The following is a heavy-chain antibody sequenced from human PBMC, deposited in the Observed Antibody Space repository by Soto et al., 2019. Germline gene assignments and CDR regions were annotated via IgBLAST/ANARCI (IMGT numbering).Heavy chain of an antibody. Sequence: GASVKVSCKASGYTFTSYYMHWVRQAPGQGLEWMGIINPSGGSTSYAQKLQGRVTMTRDTSTSTAYMELSRLRSDDTAVYYFSRDASGYSSGWYYYYYYMDVWGKGTTVTVSS. CDR3: SRDASGYSSGWYYYYYYMDV. CDR1: GYTFTSYY. D-gene: IGHD6-19*01. V-gene: IGHV1-46*01. CDR2: INPSGGST. J-gene: IGHJ6*03.